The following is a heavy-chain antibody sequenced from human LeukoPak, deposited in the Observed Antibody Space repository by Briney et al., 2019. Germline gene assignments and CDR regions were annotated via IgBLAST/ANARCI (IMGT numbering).Heavy chain of an antibody. D-gene: IGHD2-15*01. J-gene: IGHJ4*02. CDR3: ARDRGGSYSAIDY. Sequence: GGSLRLSCAASGFTFSSYSLNWVRQAPGKGLEWVSFISSSSITIYYADSVKGRFTISRDNAEKSLYLQMSSLRAEDMAVYYCARDRGGSYSAIDYWGQGTLVTVSS. CDR1: GFTFSSYS. V-gene: IGHV3-48*04. CDR2: ISSSSITI.